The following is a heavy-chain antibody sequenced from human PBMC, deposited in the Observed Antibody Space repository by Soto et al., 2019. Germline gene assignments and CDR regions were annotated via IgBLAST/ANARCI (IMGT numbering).Heavy chain of an antibody. CDR1: GFTFSSYG. CDR3: AKEWNYYDSSGYYGDY. Sequence: QVQLVESGGGVVQPGRSLRLSCAASGFTFSSYGMHWVRQAPGKGLEWVAVISYDGSNKYYADSVKGRFTISRDNSKNTLYLQMNSLRAEDTAVYYCAKEWNYYDSSGYYGDYWGQGTLVTVSS. D-gene: IGHD3-22*01. V-gene: IGHV3-30*18. CDR2: ISYDGSNK. J-gene: IGHJ4*02.